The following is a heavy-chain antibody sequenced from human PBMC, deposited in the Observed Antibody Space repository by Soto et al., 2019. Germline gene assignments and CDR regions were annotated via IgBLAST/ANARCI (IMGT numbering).Heavy chain of an antibody. J-gene: IGHJ6*02. V-gene: IGHV4-34*01. CDR2: INHSGST. CDR3: ARKYYYGSGSYYPLYYYYGMDV. D-gene: IGHD3-10*01. CDR1: GGSFSGYY. Sequence: SETLSLTCAVYGGSFSGYYWSWIRQPPGKGLEWIGEINHSGSTNYNPSLKSRVTISVDTSKNQFSLKLSSVTAADTAVYYCARKYYYGSGSYYPLYYYYGMDVWGQGTTVTVSS.